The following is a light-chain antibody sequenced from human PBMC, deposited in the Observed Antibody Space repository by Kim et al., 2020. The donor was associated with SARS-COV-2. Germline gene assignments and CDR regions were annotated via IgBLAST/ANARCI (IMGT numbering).Light chain of an antibody. J-gene: IGKJ1*01. V-gene: IGKV3-15*01. CDR3: QQYNNWPRT. CDR1: QRVSSN. Sequence: EIVMTQSPAALSVSPGERATLSCRASQRVSSNLVWYQQKPGQPPRLLIYGASARATGIPARCSGSGSGTEFTPTISSLQSEDFAVYYCQQYNNWPRTFGQGTKVDIK. CDR2: GAS.